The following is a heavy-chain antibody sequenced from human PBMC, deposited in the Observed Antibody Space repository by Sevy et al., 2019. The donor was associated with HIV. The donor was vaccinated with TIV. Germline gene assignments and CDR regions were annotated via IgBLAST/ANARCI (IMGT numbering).Heavy chain of an antibody. D-gene: IGHD6-19*01. CDR2: IFSSGST. V-gene: IGHV3-66*02. CDR1: GFTVNDKY. CDR3: VSLFLSYRSGWSYFEY. J-gene: IGHJ4*02. Sequence: GGSLRLSCAISGFTVNDKYIIWVRQAPGKGLEWVSVIFSSGSTYYADSAKGRFTISRDNSKNTVDLQMNSVRAEDTTVYYCVSLFLSYRSGWSYFEYWGQGTLVTVSS.